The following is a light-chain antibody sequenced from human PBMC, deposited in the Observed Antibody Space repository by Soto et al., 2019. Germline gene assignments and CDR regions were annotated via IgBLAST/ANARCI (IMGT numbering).Light chain of an antibody. J-gene: IGKJ1*01. CDR3: QKYNSAPRT. V-gene: IGKV1-27*01. CDR2: AAS. Sequence: DIQLTQSPSFLSASVGDRVTITCRASQGINNYLGWYQQKPGKAPKLLIYAASTLQSGVPSRFSGSGSGTDFTLTISSLQPEDVATYYCQKYNSAPRTFGQGTKVEIK. CDR1: QGINNY.